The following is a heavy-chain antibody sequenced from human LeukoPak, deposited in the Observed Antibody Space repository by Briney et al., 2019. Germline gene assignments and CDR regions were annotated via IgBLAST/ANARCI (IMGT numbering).Heavy chain of an antibody. V-gene: IGHV4-4*07. Sequence: PSATLSLTCTVSGDSFIGSYWSWIRQAPGKGLEWIGRIYSTGSTNYNPSLKSRVTMSIDTSKNQFSLKLSSVTAADTAVYYCARGSSGYYYGWGQGTLVTVSS. CDR2: IYSTGST. J-gene: IGHJ4*02. CDR3: ARGSSGYYYG. D-gene: IGHD3-22*01. CDR1: GDSFIGSY.